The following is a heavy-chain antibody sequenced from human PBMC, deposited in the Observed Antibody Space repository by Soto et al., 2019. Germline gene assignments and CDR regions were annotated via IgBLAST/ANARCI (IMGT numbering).Heavy chain of an antibody. D-gene: IGHD2-15*01. V-gene: IGHV3-21*01. CDR3: ARDPVVVAPTDGNYYYYGMDV. J-gene: IGHJ6*02. CDR1: VFTFSSYS. Sequence: EVQLVESGGGLVKPGGSLRLSCAASVFTFSSYSMNWVRQAPGKGLEWVSSISSSSSYIYYADSVKGRFTISRDNAKNSLYLQMNSLRAEDTAVYYCARDPVVVAPTDGNYYYYGMDVWGQGTTVTVSS. CDR2: ISSSSSYI.